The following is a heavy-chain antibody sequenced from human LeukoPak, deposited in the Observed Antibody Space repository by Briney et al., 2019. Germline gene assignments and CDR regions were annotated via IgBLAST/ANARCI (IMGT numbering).Heavy chain of an antibody. J-gene: IGHJ4*02. CDR3: SRGLYSSTWPDY. Sequence: SETLSPTCTVSGGSVSSYYWNWIRRPPGKGLEWIGYIHYSGGTNYNPSLKSRVTISIDTSKNQFSLKLSSVTAADTAVYYCSRGLYSSTWPDYWGQGTLVTVSS. V-gene: IGHV4-59*08. CDR2: IHYSGGT. D-gene: IGHD6-13*01. CDR1: GGSVSSYY.